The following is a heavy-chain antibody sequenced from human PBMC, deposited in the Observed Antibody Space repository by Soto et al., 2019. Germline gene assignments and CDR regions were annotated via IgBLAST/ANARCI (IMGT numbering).Heavy chain of an antibody. CDR2: ISGSGGST. CDR3: AARYYDFWSGSPGMDV. Sequence: GGSLRLSCAASGFTFSSYAMSWVRQAPGKGLEWVSAISGSGGSTYYADSVKGRFTISRDNSENTLYLQMNSLRAEDTAVYYCAARYYDFWSGSPGMDVWGQGTTVTVSS. D-gene: IGHD3-3*01. CDR1: GFTFSSYA. J-gene: IGHJ6*02. V-gene: IGHV3-23*01.